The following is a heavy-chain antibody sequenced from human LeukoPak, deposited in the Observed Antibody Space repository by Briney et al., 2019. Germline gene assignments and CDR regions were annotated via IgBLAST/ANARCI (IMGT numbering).Heavy chain of an antibody. CDR1: GYTLTELS. J-gene: IGHJ6*02. Sequence: SVKVSCKVPGYTLTELSMHWVRQAPGKGLEWMGGFDPEDGETIYAQKFQGRVTITADKSTSTAYMELSSLRSEDTAVYYCARVCDSRDHTYYYGMDVWGQGTTVTVSS. CDR2: FDPEDGET. CDR3: ARVCDSRDHTYYYGMDV. D-gene: IGHD3-22*01. V-gene: IGHV1-24*01.